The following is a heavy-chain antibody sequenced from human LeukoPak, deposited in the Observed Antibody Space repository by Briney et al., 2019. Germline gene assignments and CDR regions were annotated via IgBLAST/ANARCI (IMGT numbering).Heavy chain of an antibody. V-gene: IGHV3-33*08. Sequence: GGSLRLSCAASGFTFSAYWMHWVRQAPGKGLEWLAVIWYDGSNKYYADSVKGRFTIPRDNSKNTLYLQMNSLRAEDTAVYYCARGRLDYYGSGSLHMFFDYWGQGTLVTVSS. D-gene: IGHD3-10*01. CDR2: IWYDGSNK. J-gene: IGHJ4*02. CDR3: ARGRLDYYGSGSLHMFFDY. CDR1: GFTFSAYW.